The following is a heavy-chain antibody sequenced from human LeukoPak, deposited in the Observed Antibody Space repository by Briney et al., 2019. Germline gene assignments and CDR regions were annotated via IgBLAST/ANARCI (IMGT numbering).Heavy chain of an antibody. V-gene: IGHV4-4*07. CDR3: ARDQSSGDGIDY. Sequence: SETQSLTCTVSGGSISNYHWSWIRQPAGQGLEWIGRIYTNADTKYNPSLKSRVTMSVDTSKNQLSLKVRSVTAADTAVYYCARDQSSGDGIDYWGQGTLVTVSS. J-gene: IGHJ4*02. CDR1: GGSISNYH. D-gene: IGHD2-21*02. CDR2: IYTNADT.